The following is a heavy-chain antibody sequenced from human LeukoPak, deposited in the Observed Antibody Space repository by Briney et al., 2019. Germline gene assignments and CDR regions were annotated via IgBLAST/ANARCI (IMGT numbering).Heavy chain of an antibody. CDR2: IYYSGST. J-gene: IGHJ4*02. CDR3: ARDDIGWQRLVL. D-gene: IGHD6-13*01. V-gene: IGHV4-39*07. CDR1: GGSISSSSYY. Sequence: SETLSLTCTVSGGSISSSSYYWGWIRQPPGKGLEWIGSIYYSGSTYYNPSLKSRVTISVDTSKNQFSLKLSSVTAADTAVYYCARDDIGWQRLVLWGQGTLVTVSS.